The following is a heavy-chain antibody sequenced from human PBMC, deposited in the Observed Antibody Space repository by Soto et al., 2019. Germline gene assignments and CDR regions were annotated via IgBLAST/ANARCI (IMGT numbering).Heavy chain of an antibody. CDR1: GGSVRSGSYY. CDR3: ARVEDYGDYFDY. V-gene: IGHV4-61*01. J-gene: IGHJ4*02. D-gene: IGHD4-17*01. CDR2: IYYSGTT. Sequence: PSETLSLTCTVSGGSVRSGSYYWSWIRQPPGKGPEWIGYIYYSGTTNYNPSLKSRVTISVDTSKNQFSLKLSSVTAADTAVYYCARVEDYGDYFDYWGQGTLVTVSS.